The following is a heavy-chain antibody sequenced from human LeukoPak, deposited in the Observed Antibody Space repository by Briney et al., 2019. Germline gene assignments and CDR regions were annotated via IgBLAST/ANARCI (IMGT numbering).Heavy chain of an antibody. CDR2: IHTDGSDK. CDR3: AREGGTVVVGRFDY. Sequence: PGGPVRLFCGPSGINYRASDEHGARQAPGMGLEWVNFIHTDGSDKKYAASVGGRFTISRDNSKNTVYLHMNSLIPDDTALYYCAREGGTVVVGRFDYWGQGTLVTVSS. CDR1: GINYRASD. J-gene: IGHJ4*02. D-gene: IGHD2-2*01. V-gene: IGHV3-30*02.